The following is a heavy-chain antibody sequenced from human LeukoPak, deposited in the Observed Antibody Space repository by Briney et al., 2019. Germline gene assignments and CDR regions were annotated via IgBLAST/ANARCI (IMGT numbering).Heavy chain of an antibody. CDR3: ARGRAVAGMRNWFDP. Sequence: SETLSLTCTVSGGSVSSGSYYWSWIRQPPGKGLEWIGYIYYSGSTNYNPSLKSRVTISVDTSKNQFSLKLSSVTAADTAVYYCARGRAVAGMRNWFDPWGQGTLVTVSS. J-gene: IGHJ5*02. V-gene: IGHV4-61*01. CDR2: IYYSGST. CDR1: GGSVSSGSYY. D-gene: IGHD6-19*01.